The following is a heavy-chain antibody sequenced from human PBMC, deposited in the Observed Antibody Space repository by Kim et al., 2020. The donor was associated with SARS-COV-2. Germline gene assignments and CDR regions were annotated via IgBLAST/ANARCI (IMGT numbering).Heavy chain of an antibody. CDR1: GGSISSYY. CDR3: ARVRRHPGPQYYYYGMDV. V-gene: IGHV4-59*01. CDR2: IYYSGST. D-gene: IGHD1-1*01. J-gene: IGHJ6*02. Sequence: SETLSLTCTVSGGSISSYYWSWIRQPPGKGLEWIGYIYYSGSTNYNPSLKSRVTISVDTSKNQFSLKLSSVTAADTAVYYCARVRRHPGPQYYYYGMDVWGQGTTVTVSS.